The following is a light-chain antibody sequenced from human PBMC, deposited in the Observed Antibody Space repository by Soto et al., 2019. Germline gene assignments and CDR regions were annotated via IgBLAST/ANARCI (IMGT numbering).Light chain of an antibody. J-gene: IGKJ5*01. Sequence: EIVMTQSPATLSVSPGERATLSCRAGQSVSSNLAWYQQKPGQPPRLLIYGASTRATGIPARFSGSGSGTEFTLTISSLQSEDFAVYYCQQTYTTPEITFGQGTRLEI. CDR3: QQTYTTPEIT. CDR1: QSVSSN. CDR2: GAS. V-gene: IGKV3-15*01.